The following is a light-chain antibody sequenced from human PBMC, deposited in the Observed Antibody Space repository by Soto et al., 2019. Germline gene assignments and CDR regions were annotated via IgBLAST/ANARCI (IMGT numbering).Light chain of an antibody. Sequence: QPVLTQPPSPSGTPGQRVTISCSGSSSNIGSNTVNWYQQLPGTAPKLLIYSNIHRPSGVPDRFSGSKSGTSASLAISGLQSEDEADYYCAAWDDSLNGGVFGGGTKLTVL. J-gene: IGLJ3*02. CDR1: SSNIGSNT. CDR3: AAWDDSLNGGV. V-gene: IGLV1-44*01. CDR2: SNI.